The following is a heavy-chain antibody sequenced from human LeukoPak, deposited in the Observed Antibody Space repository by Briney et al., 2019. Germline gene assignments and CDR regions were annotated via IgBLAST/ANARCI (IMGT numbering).Heavy chain of an antibody. J-gene: IGHJ4*02. CDR3: ARVKVATTIFDY. CDR1: GFTFSSYS. V-gene: IGHV3-21*01. CDR2: ISSSSSYI. D-gene: IGHD5-12*01. Sequence: GGSVRLSCAASGFTFSSYSMNWVRQAPGKGLEWVSSISSSSSYIYYADSVKGRFTISRDNAKNSLYLQMNSLRAEDTAVYYCARVKVATTIFDYWGQGTLVTVSS.